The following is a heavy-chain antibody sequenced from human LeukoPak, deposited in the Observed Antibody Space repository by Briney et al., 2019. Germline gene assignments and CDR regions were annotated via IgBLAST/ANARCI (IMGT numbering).Heavy chain of an antibody. J-gene: IGHJ4*02. CDR2: IIPILGIA. CDR1: GGTFSSYT. Sequence: GASVKVSCKASGGTFSSYTISWVRQAPGQGLEWMGRIIPILGIANYAQKFQGRVTITADKSTSTAYMELSSLRSEDTAVYYCARANFHKTCDFWSGYYTGFFDYWGQGTLVTVSS. D-gene: IGHD3-3*01. CDR3: ARANFHKTCDFWSGYYTGFFDY. V-gene: IGHV1-69*02.